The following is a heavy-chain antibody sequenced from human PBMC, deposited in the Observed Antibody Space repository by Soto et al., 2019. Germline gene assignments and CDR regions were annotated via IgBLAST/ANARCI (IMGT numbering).Heavy chain of an antibody. CDR1: GGTFSSYA. Sequence: SVKVSCKASGGTFSSYAISWVRQAPGQGLEWMGGIIPIFGTANYAQKFQGRVTITADESTSTAYMELSSLRSEDTAVYYCARDPLYYDSSGYPFGAFNFDYWGQGTLVTVSS. CDR2: IIPIFGTA. J-gene: IGHJ4*02. CDR3: ARDPLYYDSSGYPFGAFNFDY. D-gene: IGHD3-22*01. V-gene: IGHV1-69*13.